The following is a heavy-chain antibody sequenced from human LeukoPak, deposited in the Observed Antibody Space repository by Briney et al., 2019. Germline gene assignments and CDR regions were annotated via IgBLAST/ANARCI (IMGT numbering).Heavy chain of an antibody. V-gene: IGHV3-48*02. CDR1: GFTFTRNS. D-gene: IGHD3-9*01. J-gene: IGHJ4*02. CDR2: ISSSSRTI. Sequence: PGGSLRLSCAPSGFTFTRNSMNWVRQAPGKGLEWVSYISSSSRTIYYADSVRGRFTISRDNAKNSLYLQMNILRDEDTAVYYCARSPYDLLTGTTRHLFDYWGQGTVVAVSS. CDR3: ARSPYDLLTGTTRHLFDY.